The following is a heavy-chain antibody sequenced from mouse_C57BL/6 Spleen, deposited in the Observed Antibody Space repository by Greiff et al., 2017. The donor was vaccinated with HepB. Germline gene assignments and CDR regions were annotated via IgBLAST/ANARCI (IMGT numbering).Heavy chain of an antibody. CDR2: IDPANGNT. CDR1: GFNIKNIY. V-gene: IGHV14-3*01. Sequence: QLQQSVADLLRPGAFLKLSCTASGFNIKNIYMHWVKQRPEQGLEWIGRIDPANGNTIYAPKFKGKATITACKSSNTAYLQLSSLTSEDSSIFFCARDSSIIGPFAYWGQGTLVTV. D-gene: IGHD2-12*01. J-gene: IGHJ3*01. CDR3: ARDSSIIGPFAY.